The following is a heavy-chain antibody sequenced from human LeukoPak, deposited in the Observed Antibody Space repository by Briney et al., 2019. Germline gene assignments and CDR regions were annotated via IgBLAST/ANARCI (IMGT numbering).Heavy chain of an antibody. D-gene: IGHD5-12*01. CDR1: GYTFTSYY. CDR2: INPSGGST. CDR3: ARGGGGYDYDY. Sequence: GASVKVSCKASGYTFTSYYMHWVRQAPGQGLEWMGIINPSGGSTSYAQKFQGRVTMTTDTSTSTAYMELRSLRSDDTAVYYCARGGGGYDYDYWGQGTLVTVSS. V-gene: IGHV1-46*01. J-gene: IGHJ4*02.